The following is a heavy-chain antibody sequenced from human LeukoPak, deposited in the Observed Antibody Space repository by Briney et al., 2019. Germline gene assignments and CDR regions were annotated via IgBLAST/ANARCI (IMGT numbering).Heavy chain of an antibody. CDR3: AKDRTVGASYWYFDL. D-gene: IGHD1-26*01. V-gene: IGHV3-23*01. Sequence: HPGGSLRLSCAASGVTLSTYAMSWARQAPGKGLEWVSGISSSGSGDNTYYADSVKGRFTISRDSSKTTLFLHMNTLRAEDTAIYYCAKDRTVGASYWYFDLWGRGTLVTVSS. CDR2: ISSSGSGDNT. CDR1: GVTLSTYA. J-gene: IGHJ2*01.